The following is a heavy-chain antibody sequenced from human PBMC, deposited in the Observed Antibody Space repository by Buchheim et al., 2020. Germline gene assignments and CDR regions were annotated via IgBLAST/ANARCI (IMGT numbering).Heavy chain of an antibody. CDR2: ISYDGSNK. Sequence: QVQLVESGGGVVQPGRSLRLSCAASGFTFSSYGMHWVRQAPGKGLEWVAVISYDGSNKYYADSVKGRFTISRDNSKNTLYLQMNSLRAEDTAVYYCAKDLYDTPHYYGMDVWGQGTT. J-gene: IGHJ6*02. V-gene: IGHV3-30*18. D-gene: IGHD5/OR15-5a*01. CDR1: GFTFSSYG. CDR3: AKDLYDTPHYYGMDV.